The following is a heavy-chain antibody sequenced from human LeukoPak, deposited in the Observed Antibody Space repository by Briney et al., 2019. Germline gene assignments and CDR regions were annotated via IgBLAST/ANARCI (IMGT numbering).Heavy chain of an antibody. D-gene: IGHD3-3*01. Sequence: SETLSLTCTVSGGSISSYYWSWIRQPPGKGLEWIGYIYYSGSTNYSPSLKSRVTISVDTSKNQFSLKLSPVTAADTAVYYCARQILEWHRDYYYYGMDVWGQGTTVTVSS. V-gene: IGHV4-59*08. J-gene: IGHJ6*02. CDR1: GGSISSYY. CDR2: IYYSGST. CDR3: ARQILEWHRDYYYYGMDV.